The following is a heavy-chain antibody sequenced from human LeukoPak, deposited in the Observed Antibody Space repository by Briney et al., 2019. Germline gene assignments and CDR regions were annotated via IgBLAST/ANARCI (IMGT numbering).Heavy chain of an antibody. CDR2: IYQDGSA. D-gene: IGHD5-18*01. CDR3: ASGLTGMILTAAY. Sequence: PSETLSLTCAVSGDSISSGGYSWSWIRQSPGKGLEWVGYIYQDGSAYYNPSLKSRVTISVDTSKNQFSLKLSSVTAADTAVYYCASGLTGMILTAAYWGQGILVTVSS. CDR1: GDSISSGGYS. V-gene: IGHV4-30-2*06. J-gene: IGHJ4*02.